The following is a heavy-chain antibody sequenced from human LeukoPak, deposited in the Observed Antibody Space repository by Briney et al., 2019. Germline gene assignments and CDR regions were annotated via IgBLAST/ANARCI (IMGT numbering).Heavy chain of an antibody. CDR1: GGSISSDY. J-gene: IGHJ3*01. V-gene: IGHV4-4*07. D-gene: IGHD1-1*01. Sequence: KSSETLSLTCTVSGGSISSDYWTWIRQPAGKGLEWIGRIYISGNAYYNPSLKSRVTMSLDTSKNRFSLNLSSVTAADTAVYYCARAKYTTLPSAFDVWGQGTMVTVSS. CDR2: IYISGNA. CDR3: ARAKYTTLPSAFDV.